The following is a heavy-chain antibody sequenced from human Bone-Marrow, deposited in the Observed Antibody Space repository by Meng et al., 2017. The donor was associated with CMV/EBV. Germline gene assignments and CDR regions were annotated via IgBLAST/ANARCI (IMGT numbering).Heavy chain of an antibody. CDR1: ISSGDYY. J-gene: IGHJ5*02. Sequence: ISSGDYYWSWIRQPPGKGLEWIGYIYYSGSTYYNPSLKSRVTISVDTSKNQFSLKLSSVTAADTAVYYCARDSYYGSGSPGLNWFDPWGQGTLVTVS. CDR2: IYYSGST. V-gene: IGHV4-30-4*08. D-gene: IGHD3-10*01. CDR3: ARDSYYGSGSPGLNWFDP.